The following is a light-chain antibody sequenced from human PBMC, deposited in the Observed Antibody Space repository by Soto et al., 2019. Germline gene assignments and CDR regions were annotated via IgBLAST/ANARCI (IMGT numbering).Light chain of an antibody. V-gene: IGKV3-11*01. Sequence: EIVSTQSPATLSLSPGERATLSCRASQSVSSYLAWYQQKPGQAPRLLIYDAAKRATGIPARCSGSGSGADFTLTISILEHEDSAVYYCQHRANWPHTFGQGTKLEIK. CDR1: QSVSSY. CDR3: QHRANWPHT. J-gene: IGKJ2*01. CDR2: DAA.